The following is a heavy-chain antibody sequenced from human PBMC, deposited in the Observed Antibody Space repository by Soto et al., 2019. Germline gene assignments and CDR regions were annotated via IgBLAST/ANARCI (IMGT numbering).Heavy chain of an antibody. CDR3: ARAYTGRLPRRADYYYAMDV. D-gene: IGHD2-2*02. V-gene: IGHV3-13*05. CDR2: IGAARDP. CDR1: GFTFGNFD. J-gene: IGHJ6*02. Sequence: PGGSLRLSCAASGFTFGNFDMHWVRQVPGKGLEWVSAIGAARDPYYLGSVKGRFTISRENAKNSVYLQMNDLRAGDSAVYYCARAYTGRLPRRADYYYAMDVWGQGTTVTVSS.